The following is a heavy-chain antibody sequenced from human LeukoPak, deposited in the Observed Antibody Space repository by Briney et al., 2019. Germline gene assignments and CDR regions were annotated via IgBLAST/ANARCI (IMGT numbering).Heavy chain of an antibody. J-gene: IGHJ4*02. CDR1: GFTFSDYY. Sequence: PGGSLRLSCAASGFTFSDYYMSWIRQAPGKGLEWVSYISSSGSTIYYADSVKGRFTISRDNSKNTLYLQMNSLRSEDTAVYYCARGQQVDPDYYGSGSYPDYWGQGTLVTASS. D-gene: IGHD3-10*01. CDR3: ARGQQVDPDYYGSGSYPDY. CDR2: ISSSGSTI. V-gene: IGHV3-11*01.